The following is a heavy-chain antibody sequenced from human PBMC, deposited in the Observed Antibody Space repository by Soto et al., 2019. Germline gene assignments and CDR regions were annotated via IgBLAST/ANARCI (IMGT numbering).Heavy chain of an antibody. CDR2: IIPILGTA. V-gene: IGHV1-69*01. D-gene: IGHD3-16*02. CDR3: ARAGGPSVVMTFYDF. Sequence: QVQLVQSGAEVKKPGSSVKVSCKASGGPFSNYAISWVRQAPGQGLEWMGGIIPILGTAKYAQNFEGRVTITAAESTNEVYLEVSSLRSEDTAVYYCARAGGPSVVMTFYDFWGQGTLVTVSS. CDR1: GGPFSNYA. J-gene: IGHJ4*02.